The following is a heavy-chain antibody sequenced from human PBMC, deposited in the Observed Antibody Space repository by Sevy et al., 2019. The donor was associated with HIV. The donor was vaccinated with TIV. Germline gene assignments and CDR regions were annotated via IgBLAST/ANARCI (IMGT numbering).Heavy chain of an antibody. V-gene: IGHV3-23*01. J-gene: IGHJ3*02. D-gene: IGHD6-19*01. CDR3: AKDVSGYSSGWYFSAFDI. CDR2: SSGSGGST. Sequence: GGSLRLSCAASGFTFSSYAMSWVRQAPGKGLEWVSASSGSGGSTYYADSVKGRFTISRDNSKNTSYLQMNSLRAEERAVYYCAKDVSGYSSGWYFSAFDIWGQGTMVTVSS. CDR1: GFTFSSYA.